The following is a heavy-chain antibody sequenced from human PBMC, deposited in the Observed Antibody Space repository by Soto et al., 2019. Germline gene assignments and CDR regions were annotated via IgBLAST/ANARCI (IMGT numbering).Heavy chain of an antibody. J-gene: IGHJ6*04. CDR1: GGSIISDY. V-gene: IGHV4-59*08. CDR2: IYYSGST. CDR3: ARLGSXV. Sequence: SETLSLTCTVSGGSIISDYWSWIRQPPGKGLEWIGYIYYSGSTNYNPSLKSRVTISVDTSKNQFSLKLSSVTAADTAVYYCARLGSXVWGKGTTVXVSS.